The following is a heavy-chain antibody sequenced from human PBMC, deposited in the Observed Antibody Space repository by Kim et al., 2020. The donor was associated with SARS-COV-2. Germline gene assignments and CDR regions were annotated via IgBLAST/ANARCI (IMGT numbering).Heavy chain of an antibody. V-gene: IGHV3-48*03. CDR2: ISSSGSTI. CDR3: ARVAASIPFDH. D-gene: IGHD6-25*01. CDR1: GFTFSSYE. Sequence: GGSLRLSCAASGFTFSSYEMNWIRQAQGKGLEWFSYISSSGSTIYYSDSVKGRFTISRDNAKNSLYLQMNSLRAEDTAVYYCARVAASIPFDHWGQGTLVTVSS. J-gene: IGHJ4*02.